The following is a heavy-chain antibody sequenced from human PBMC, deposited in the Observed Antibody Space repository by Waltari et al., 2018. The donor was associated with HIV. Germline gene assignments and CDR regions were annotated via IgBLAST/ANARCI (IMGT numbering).Heavy chain of an antibody. CDR3: ARWSGYYRSFHY. Sequence: QVQLQESGPGLVKPSQTLSLTCTVSGGSISSGSYYWNWIRQPAGKGLEWIGRIYTSGSTNNSPSLKSRVTISIDTSKNHFSLKLSSVTAADTAVYYCARWSGYYRSFHYWGQGTLVTVSS. CDR2: IYTSGST. J-gene: IGHJ4*02. V-gene: IGHV4-61*02. CDR1: GGSISSGSYY. D-gene: IGHD3-3*01.